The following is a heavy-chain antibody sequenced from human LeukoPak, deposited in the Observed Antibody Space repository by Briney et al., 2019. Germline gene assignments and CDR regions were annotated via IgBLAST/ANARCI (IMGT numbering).Heavy chain of an antibody. CDR3: ARGARDGSGNYLFDF. V-gene: IGHV3-74*01. CDR2: ISSGRRNT. J-gene: IGHJ4*02. Sequence: PGGSLRLSCAASGFTFSTYWMHWVRQAPGKGLVWVSRISSGRRNTYYADSVKGRFTISRDNAKNTLYLQMNSLRAEDTGVYYCARGARDGSGNYLFDFWGQGTLVTVSS. CDR1: GFTFSTYW. D-gene: IGHD3-10*01.